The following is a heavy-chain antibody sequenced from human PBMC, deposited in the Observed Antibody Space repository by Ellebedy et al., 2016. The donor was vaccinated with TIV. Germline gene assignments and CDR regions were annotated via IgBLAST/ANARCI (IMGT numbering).Heavy chain of an antibody. CDR2: MHSSGNT. V-gene: IGHV4-61*01. CDR3: ARCSPSTVTVTAWFDP. Sequence: MPSETLSLTCTVSGGSVSSDSYYRSWIRQPPGKGLEWIGYMHSSGNTAHNPSLKSRVTIPLDTSKNQFFLKLNSVTAADTAVYYCARCSPSTVTVTAWFDPWGQGTLVTVSS. CDR1: GGSVSSDSYY. J-gene: IGHJ5*02. D-gene: IGHD4-17*01.